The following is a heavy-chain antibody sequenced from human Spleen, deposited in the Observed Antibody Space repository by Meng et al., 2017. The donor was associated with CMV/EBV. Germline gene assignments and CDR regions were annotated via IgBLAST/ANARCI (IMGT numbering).Heavy chain of an antibody. CDR2: IHHSGST. CDR1: GGSISSSDW. J-gene: IGHJ4*02. CDR3: ARGRGWD. V-gene: IGHV4-4*02. Sequence: LSLTCAVSGGSISSSDWWTWVRQSPGKGLEWIGEIHHSGSTHYNPSLKSRVTMSVDKSKNQFSLKLTSVTAADTAVYYCARGRGWDWGQGTLVTVSS. D-gene: IGHD3-10*01.